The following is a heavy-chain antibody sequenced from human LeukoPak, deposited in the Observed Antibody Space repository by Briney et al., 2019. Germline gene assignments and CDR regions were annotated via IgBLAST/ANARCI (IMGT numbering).Heavy chain of an antibody. CDR1: GYTFSNYG. CDR2: ISAYNGNT. V-gene: IGHV1-18*01. Sequence: ASVKVSCKTSGYTFSNYGVSWVRQAPGQGLEWMGWISAYNGNTNYAQKLQGRVTMTTDTSTSTAYMELRSLRSDDTAVYYCARPVYTYYYDSSGYYDAFDIWGQGTMVTVSS. J-gene: IGHJ3*02. CDR3: ARPVYTYYYDSSGYYDAFDI. D-gene: IGHD3-22*01.